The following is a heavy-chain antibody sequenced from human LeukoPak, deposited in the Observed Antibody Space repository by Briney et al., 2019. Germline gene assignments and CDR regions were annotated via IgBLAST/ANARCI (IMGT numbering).Heavy chain of an antibody. CDR2: IYYSGST. Sequence: SETLSLTCTASGGAISSYYWRWIRQPPGKGLEWIGYIYYSGSTNYNPSLKSRVTISVDTSKNQFSLKLSSVTAADTAVYYCARGSLGDPFTDDAFDIWGQGTMVTVSS. D-gene: IGHD3-16*01. CDR1: GGAISSYY. V-gene: IGHV4-59*01. CDR3: ARGSLGDPFTDDAFDI. J-gene: IGHJ3*02.